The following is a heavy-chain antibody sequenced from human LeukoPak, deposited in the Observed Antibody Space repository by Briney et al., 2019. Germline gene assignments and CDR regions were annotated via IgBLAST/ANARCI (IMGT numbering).Heavy chain of an antibody. CDR2: ISAYNGHT. CDR1: GYTFTNYG. D-gene: IGHD5-18*01. J-gene: IGHJ4*02. Sequence: GASVKVSCKTSGYTFTNYGISWVRQAPGQGLEWMGWISAYNGHTNYAQKLQGRVTMTTDTSTTTAYMELRSLRSDDSAVYYCARGSSYGFSMGYWGQGTLVTVSS. V-gene: IGHV1-18*01. CDR3: ARGSSYGFSMGY.